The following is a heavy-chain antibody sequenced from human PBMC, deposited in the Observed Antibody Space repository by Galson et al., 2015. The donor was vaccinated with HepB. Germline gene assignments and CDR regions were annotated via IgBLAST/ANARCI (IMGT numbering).Heavy chain of an antibody. Sequence: SLRLSCAASGFTFDDYGMSWVRQAPGKGLEWVSGINWNGGSTGYADSVKGRFTISRDNAKNSLYLQMNSLRAEDTALYYCARDSGASLIVVVPAAMDYWGQGTLVTVSS. V-gene: IGHV3-20*04. CDR3: ARDSGASLIVVVPAAMDY. D-gene: IGHD2-2*01. J-gene: IGHJ4*02. CDR2: INWNGGST. CDR1: GFTFDDYG.